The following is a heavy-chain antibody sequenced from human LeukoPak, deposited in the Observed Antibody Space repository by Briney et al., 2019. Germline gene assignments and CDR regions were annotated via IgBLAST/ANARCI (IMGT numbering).Heavy chain of an antibody. CDR2: ISGDGGST. CDR1: GFLFDNYA. Sequence: GGSVRLSCGAPGFLFDNYAIHWVRQAPGKGLEWVSLISGDGGSTFYADSVRGRFTISRDNTRKSLSLQMSSLKSEDTALYYCARESETSGWYDYWGQGTLVTVSS. V-gene: IGHV3-43*02. D-gene: IGHD6-19*01. J-gene: IGHJ4*02. CDR3: ARESETSGWYDY.